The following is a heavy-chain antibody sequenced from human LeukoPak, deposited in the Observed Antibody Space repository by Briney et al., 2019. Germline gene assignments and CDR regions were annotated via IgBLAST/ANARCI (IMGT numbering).Heavy chain of an antibody. D-gene: IGHD2-2*01. CDR3: ARGPVPAAIYNWFDP. CDR1: GGSFSGYY. J-gene: IGHJ5*02. V-gene: IGHV4-34*01. Sequence: SETLSLTCAVYGGSFSGYYWSWIRQPPGTGLEWIGEINHSGSTNYNPSLKSRVTISVDTSKNQFSLKLSSVTAADTAVYYCARGPVPAAIYNWFDPWGQGTLVTVSS. CDR2: INHSGST.